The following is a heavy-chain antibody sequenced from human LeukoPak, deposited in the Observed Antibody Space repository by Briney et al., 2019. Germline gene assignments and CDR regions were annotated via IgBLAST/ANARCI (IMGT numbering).Heavy chain of an antibody. CDR1: GFSSSNAW. Sequence: GGSLRLSSAPSGFSSSNAWMSWVRQAPGEGRGWVGLIKSKTDGGTTDYAGTVKFRFTISRDNSKNTLYLQMNSLKTEDTAVYYCTTDTGQSDFDYCGQGTLVTVSS. J-gene: IGHJ4*02. D-gene: IGHD4-11*01. CDR2: IKSKTDGGTT. CDR3: TTDTGQSDFDY. V-gene: IGHV3-15*01.